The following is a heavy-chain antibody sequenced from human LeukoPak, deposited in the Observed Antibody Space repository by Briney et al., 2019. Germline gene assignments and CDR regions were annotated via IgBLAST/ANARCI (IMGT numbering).Heavy chain of an antibody. Sequence: GGSLRLPCAASGFTFSSYAMSWVRRAPGKGLEWVSAISGSGGSTYYADSVKGRFTISRDNSKNTLYLQMNSLRAEDTAVYYCAKDSPTVTTPRPLNWLDPWGQGTLVTVSS. CDR1: GFTFSSYA. D-gene: IGHD4-17*01. CDR3: AKDSPTVTTPRPLNWLDP. V-gene: IGHV3-23*01. CDR2: ISGSGGST. J-gene: IGHJ5*02.